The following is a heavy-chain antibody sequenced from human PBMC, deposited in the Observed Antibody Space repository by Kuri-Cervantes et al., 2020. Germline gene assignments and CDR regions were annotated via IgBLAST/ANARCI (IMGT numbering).Heavy chain of an antibody. CDR2: IHHTGST. D-gene: IGHD3-22*01. V-gene: IGHV4-59*13. J-gene: IGHJ3*02. CDR3: ARGYFDSSGYSNPFDI. CDR1: GASISTSY. Sequence: GSLRLSCSVSGASISTSYWSWIRQTPGRGLEWIGYIHHTGSTNYNPSLKSRVTISVDTSKNQFSLRLSSVTAADTAVYYCARGYFDSSGYSNPFDIWGQGTKVTVSS.